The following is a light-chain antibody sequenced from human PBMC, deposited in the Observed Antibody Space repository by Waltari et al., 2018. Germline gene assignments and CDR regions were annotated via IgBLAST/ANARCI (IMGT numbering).Light chain of an antibody. Sequence: QSVLTQSASVSGSPGQSITISCTGTSGDVGAHNYVSWYQQHPGKAPQLIIYDVSKRPSGVSNRISASKSGHTASLTISGLQAEDEAHYYCNSYTSSTNVVFGGGTKLTVL. J-gene: IGLJ2*01. CDR1: SGDVGAHNY. V-gene: IGLV2-14*03. CDR2: DVS. CDR3: NSYTSSTNVV.